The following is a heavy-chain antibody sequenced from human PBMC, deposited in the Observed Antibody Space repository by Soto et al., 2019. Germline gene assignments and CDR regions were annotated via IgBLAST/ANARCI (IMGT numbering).Heavy chain of an antibody. CDR2: INWNGGST. V-gene: IGHV3-20*04. D-gene: IGHD3-3*01. CDR1: GFTFDDYG. J-gene: IGHJ6*02. CDR3: ARDHYDFWSGYLPGGDYYYGMDV. Sequence: GGSLRLSCAASGFTFDDYGMSWVRQAPGKGLEWVSGINWNGGSTGYADSVKGRFTISRDKAKNSLYLQMNRLRAEDTALYYCARDHYDFWSGYLPGGDYYYGMDVWGQGTTVTVSS.